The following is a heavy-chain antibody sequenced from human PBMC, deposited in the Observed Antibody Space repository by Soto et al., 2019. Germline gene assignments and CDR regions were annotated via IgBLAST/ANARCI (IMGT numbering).Heavy chain of an antibody. D-gene: IGHD1-20*01. CDR2: ISGSGGST. CDR1: GFTFSSYA. V-gene: IGHV3-23*01. J-gene: IGHJ6*02. CDR3: AKGINSYYYYYGMDV. Sequence: GGSLRLSCAASGFTFSSYAMSWVRQAPGKGLEWVSAISGSGGSTYYADSVKGGFTISRDNSKNTLYLQMNSPRAEDTAVHYCAKGINSYYYYYGMDVWGQGTTVTVSS.